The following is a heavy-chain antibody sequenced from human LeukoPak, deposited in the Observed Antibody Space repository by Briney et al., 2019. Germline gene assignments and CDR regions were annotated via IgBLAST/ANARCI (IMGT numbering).Heavy chain of an antibody. V-gene: IGHV1-18*01. CDR3: AREYYDSSGYRSPYFDH. CDR1: GYTFTSYG. CDR2: ISAYNGNT. D-gene: IGHD3-22*01. Sequence: ASVKVSCKASGYTFTSYGISWVRQAPGQGLEWMGWISAYNGNTNYAQKLQGRVTMTTDTSTSTAYMELRSLRSDDTAVYYCAREYYDSSGYRSPYFDHWGQGTLVTVSS. J-gene: IGHJ4*02.